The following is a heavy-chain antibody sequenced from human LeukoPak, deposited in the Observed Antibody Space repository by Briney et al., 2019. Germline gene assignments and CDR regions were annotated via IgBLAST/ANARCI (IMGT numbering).Heavy chain of an antibody. V-gene: IGHV1-18*01. Sequence: ASVKVSCTASGYTFISYAISWVRQAPGQGLEWMGWISADNGNTDYAQWVQGRVTMTTDKSKSSAYMELRSLRSDNTAVYYCATLCSIRMCLPDWFDPWGQETLLTVSP. CDR3: ATLCSIRMCLPDWFDP. J-gene: IGHJ5*02. CDR2: ISADNGNT. D-gene: IGHD2-2*01. CDR1: GYTFISYA.